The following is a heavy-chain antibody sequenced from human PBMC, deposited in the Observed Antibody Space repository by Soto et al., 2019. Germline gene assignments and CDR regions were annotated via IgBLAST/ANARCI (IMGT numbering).Heavy chain of an antibody. CDR2: INPRSGGT. J-gene: IGHJ6*02. CDR3: ARGDSTVFSNGVGSFFYNPDMDV. Sequence: GAAVKFSCRASGYSFTDYHIHWVRQAPGQGLEWLGRINPRSGGTSTAQKFQGWVTMTTDTSISTASMELTRLTSDDTAIYYCARGDSTVFSNGVGSFFYNPDMDVWGQGTTVPVSS. CDR1: GYSFTDYH. D-gene: IGHD2-8*01. V-gene: IGHV1-2*04.